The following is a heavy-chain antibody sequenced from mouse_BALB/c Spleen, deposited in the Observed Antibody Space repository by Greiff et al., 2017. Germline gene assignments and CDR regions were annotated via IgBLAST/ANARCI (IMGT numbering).Heavy chain of an antibody. CDR2: INPSNGRT. CDR1: GYTFTSYW. J-gene: IGHJ4*01. D-gene: IGHD2-4*01. Sequence: VQLQQPGAELVKPGASVKLSCKASGYTFTSYWMHWVKQRPGQGLEWIGEINPSNGRTNYNEKFKSKATLTVDKSSSTAYMQLSSLTSEDSAVYYCARNDYGYYYAMDYWGQGTSVTVSS. CDR3: ARNDYGYYYAMDY. V-gene: IGHV1S81*02.